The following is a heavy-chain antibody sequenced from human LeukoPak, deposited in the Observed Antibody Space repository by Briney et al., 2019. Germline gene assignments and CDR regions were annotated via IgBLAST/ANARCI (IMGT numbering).Heavy chain of an antibody. CDR2: ISPYNGNT. CDR3: ARVAGLIDY. CDR1: GYTFTTYG. J-gene: IGHJ4*02. Sequence: ASVKVSCKASGYTFTTYGFTWVRQAPGQGLEWMGWISPYNGNTNYAQKLQGRVTMTTDTSTSTAYMELRSLRSDDTAMYYCARVAGLIDYWGQGTLVTVSS. V-gene: IGHV1-18*01.